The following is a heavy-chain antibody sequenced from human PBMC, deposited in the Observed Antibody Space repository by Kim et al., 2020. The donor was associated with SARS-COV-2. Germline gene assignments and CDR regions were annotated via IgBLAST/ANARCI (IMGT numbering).Heavy chain of an antibody. CDR2: INHSGST. D-gene: IGHD2-2*01. CDR1: GGSFSGYY. Sequence: SETLSLTCAVYGGSFSGYYWSWIRQPPGKGLEWIGEINHSGSTNYNPSLKSRVTISVDTSKNQFSLKLSSVTAADTAVYYCARGVEYCSSTSCSFWFDPWGQGTLVTVSS. J-gene: IGHJ5*02. CDR3: ARGVEYCSSTSCSFWFDP. V-gene: IGHV4-34*01.